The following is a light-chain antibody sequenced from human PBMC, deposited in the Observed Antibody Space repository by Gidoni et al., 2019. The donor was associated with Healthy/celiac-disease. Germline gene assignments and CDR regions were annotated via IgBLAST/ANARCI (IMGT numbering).Light chain of an antibody. V-gene: IGLV1-51*01. J-gene: IGLJ2*01. CDR2: DNN. CDR1: SSNIGNNY. Sequence: QSVLTQPPSVSAAPGQMVTISCSGSSSNIGNNYVSWYQQLPGTAPKLLIYDNNKRPSGIRDRFSGSKSGTSATLGITGLQTGDEADYYCGTWDSSLSAVVFGGGTKLTVL. CDR3: GTWDSSLSAVV.